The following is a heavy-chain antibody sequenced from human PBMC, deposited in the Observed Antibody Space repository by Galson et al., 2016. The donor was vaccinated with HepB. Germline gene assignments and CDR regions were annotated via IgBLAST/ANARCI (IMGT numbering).Heavy chain of an antibody. CDR3: ARGGDGYGDLKWFDP. V-gene: IGHV4-38-2*01. D-gene: IGHD4-17*01. Sequence: SETLSLTCAVSGFSISNDSSWGWIRQPPGKGLEWIGNIYHNGRSDYNPSLKSRVTISEDTSKNQFSLKLSSVTASDTAIYYCARGGDGYGDLKWFDPWGQGTLVTVSS. CDR1: GFSISNDSS. J-gene: IGHJ5*02. CDR2: IYHNGRS.